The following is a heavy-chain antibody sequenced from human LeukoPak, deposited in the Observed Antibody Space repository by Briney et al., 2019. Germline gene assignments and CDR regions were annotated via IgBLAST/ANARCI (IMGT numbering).Heavy chain of an antibody. CDR2: ISAYNGNT. V-gene: IGHV1-18*01. Sequence: ASVKVSCKASGYTFTSYGISWVRQSPGQGLEWMGWISAYNGNTNFAQKLQGRVTMTRDTSTSTAYMERRSLRSDDTAVYYCARDVGGPFFHQWLIGALDAFDIWGKGTMVTVSS. D-gene: IGHD3-22*01. CDR3: ARDVGGPFFHQWLIGALDAFDI. CDR1: GYTFTSYG. J-gene: IGHJ3*02.